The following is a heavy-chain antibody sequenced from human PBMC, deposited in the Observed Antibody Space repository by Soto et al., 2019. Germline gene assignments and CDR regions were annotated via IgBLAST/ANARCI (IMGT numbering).Heavy chain of an antibody. CDR2: ISSSSSYI. Sequence: NPGGSLRLSCAASGFTFSSYSMNWVRQAPGKGLEWVSSISSSSSYIYYADSVKGRFTISRDNAKNSLYLQMNSLRAEDTAVYYCARRLSYYDFWSGYYTDYYYYGMDVWGQGTTVTVSS. CDR3: ARRLSYYDFWSGYYTDYYYYGMDV. D-gene: IGHD3-3*01. J-gene: IGHJ6*02. CDR1: GFTFSSYS. V-gene: IGHV3-21*01.